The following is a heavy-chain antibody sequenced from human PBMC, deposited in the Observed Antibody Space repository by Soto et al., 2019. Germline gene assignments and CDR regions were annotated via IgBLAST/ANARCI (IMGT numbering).Heavy chain of an antibody. CDR2: IYYSGST. D-gene: IGHD2-21*01. Sequence: PSETLSLTCAVSGGSISSGGYSWSWIRQPPGKGLEWIGYIYYSGSTNYNPSLKSRVTISVDTSKNQFSLKLSSVTAAATAVYYCTRGIVVAIDYGGREPLAPFSS. CDR1: GGSISSGGYS. V-gene: IGHV4-61*08. J-gene: IGHJ4*02. CDR3: TRGIVVAIDY.